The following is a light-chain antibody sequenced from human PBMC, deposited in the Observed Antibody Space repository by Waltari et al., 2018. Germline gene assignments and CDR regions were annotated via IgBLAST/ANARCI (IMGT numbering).Light chain of an antibody. CDR2: EDD. Sequence: SYDLTQPTSVSVSPGQTGSISCSGDNLGDEHACWYQKKAGHAPILVIFEDDKRPSGIPERFSGSKSGNTATLTISGAQSSDEADYYCQTWDRKSLVFGGGTKLTVL. J-gene: IGLJ3*02. CDR1: NLGDEH. CDR3: QTWDRKSLV. V-gene: IGLV3-1*01.